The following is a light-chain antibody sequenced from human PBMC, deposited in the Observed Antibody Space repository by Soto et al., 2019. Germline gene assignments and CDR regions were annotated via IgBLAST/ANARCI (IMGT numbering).Light chain of an antibody. CDR1: QSVSNRY. V-gene: IGKV3-15*01. J-gene: IGKJ4*01. CDR3: QQYNNWPLT. Sequence: EIVLTQSPGTLSLSPGERATLSCRASQSVSNRYLAWYQQKPGQAPRLLIYGASTRAAGIPARFSGSGSGTEFTLTINSLQSEDFTVYYCQQYNNWPLTFGGGTKVDIK. CDR2: GAS.